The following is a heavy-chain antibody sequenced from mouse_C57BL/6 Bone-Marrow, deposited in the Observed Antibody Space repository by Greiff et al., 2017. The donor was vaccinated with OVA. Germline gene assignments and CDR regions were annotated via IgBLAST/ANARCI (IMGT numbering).Heavy chain of an antibody. J-gene: IGHJ3*01. CDR1: GFSLSTFGMG. Sequence: QVTLKESGPGILQPSQTLRLTCSFSGFSLSTFGMGVGWIRQPSGKGLVWLAHLWWDVAKYYNPALKSLLTSPKDTTKNQVFLRIAKVDTADTATYYCDRRARYYGSSQSPGFADWGQGTLVTVAA. V-gene: IGHV8-8*01. D-gene: IGHD1-1*01. CDR2: LWWDVAK. CDR3: DRRARYYGSSQSPGFAD.